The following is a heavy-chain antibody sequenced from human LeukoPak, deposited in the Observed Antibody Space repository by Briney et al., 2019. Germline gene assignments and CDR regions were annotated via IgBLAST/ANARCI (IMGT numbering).Heavy chain of an antibody. J-gene: IGHJ4*02. V-gene: IGHV3-21*01. Sequence: GGSLRLSCAASGFTFSSYSMNRVRQAPGKGLEWVSSISSSSSYIYYADSVKGRFTISRDNAKSSLYLQINSLRAEDTAVYYCARVTPSAAAGTDYWGQGTLVTVSS. D-gene: IGHD6-13*01. CDR1: GFTFSSYS. CDR3: ARVTPSAAAGTDY. CDR2: ISSSSSYI.